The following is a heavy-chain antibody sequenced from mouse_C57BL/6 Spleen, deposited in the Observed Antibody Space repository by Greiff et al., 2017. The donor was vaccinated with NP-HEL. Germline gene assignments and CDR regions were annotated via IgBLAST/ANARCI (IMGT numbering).Heavy chain of an antibody. CDR1: GFSLTSYG. J-gene: IGHJ4*01. CDR2: IWRGGST. Sequence: QVQLQQSGPGLVQPSQSLSITCTVSGFSLTSYGVHWVRQSPGKGLEWLGVIWRGGSTDYNAAFMSRLSITKDNSKSQVFFKMNSLQADDTAIYYCAILYYDYGYAMDYWGQGTSVTVSS. V-gene: IGHV2-5*01. D-gene: IGHD2-4*01. CDR3: AILYYDYGYAMDY.